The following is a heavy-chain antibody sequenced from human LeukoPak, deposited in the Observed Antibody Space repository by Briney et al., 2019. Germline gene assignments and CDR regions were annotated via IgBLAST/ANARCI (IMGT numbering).Heavy chain of an antibody. Sequence: ASVKVSFKSSGYTFTSYYMHWVRQAPGQGLEWMGIINPSGGSTSYAQKFQGRVTMTRDTSTSTVYMELSSLRSEDTAECYCARDRDWNYHYFDYWGQGTLVTVSS. CDR1: GYTFTSYY. V-gene: IGHV1-46*01. CDR3: ARDRDWNYHYFDY. D-gene: IGHD1-7*01. CDR2: INPSGGST. J-gene: IGHJ4*02.